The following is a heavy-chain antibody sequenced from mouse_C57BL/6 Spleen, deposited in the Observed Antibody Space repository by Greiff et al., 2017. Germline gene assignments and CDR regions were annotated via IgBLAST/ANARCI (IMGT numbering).Heavy chain of an antibody. CDR1: GFTFSSYG. J-gene: IGHJ4*01. CDR3: ARHDYDRSMAMDY. Sequence: EVKVVESGGDLVKPGGSLKLSCAASGFTFSSYGMSWVRQTPDKRLEWVATISSGGSYTYYPDSVKGRFTISRDNAKNTLYLQMSSLKSEDTAMYYCARHDYDRSMAMDYWGQGTSVTVSS. CDR2: ISSGGSYT. V-gene: IGHV5-6*01. D-gene: IGHD2-4*01.